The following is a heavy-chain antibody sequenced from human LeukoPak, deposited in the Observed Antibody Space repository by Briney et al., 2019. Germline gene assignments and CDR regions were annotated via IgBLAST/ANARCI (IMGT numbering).Heavy chain of an antibody. Sequence: GGSLRLSCAASGFTFSGSALHWVRQASGKGLEWVGRIRSRTNSYATVYAASVKGRFTISRDDSKNMAYLQMNSLKTEGTAVYYCTALGVAAYWGQGTLVTVSS. CDR3: TALGVAAY. J-gene: IGHJ4*02. V-gene: IGHV3-73*01. CDR2: IRSRTNSYAT. CDR1: GFTFSGSA. D-gene: IGHD6-19*01.